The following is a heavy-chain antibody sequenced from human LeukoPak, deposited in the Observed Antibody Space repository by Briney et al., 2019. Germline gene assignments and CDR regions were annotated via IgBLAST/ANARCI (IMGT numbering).Heavy chain of an antibody. V-gene: IGHV4-59*01. CDR2: IYYSGST. CDR3: ARVPRGGYSYSNWFDP. D-gene: IGHD5-18*01. CDR1: GGSISSYY. J-gene: IGHJ5*02. Sequence: SETLSLTCTVSGGSISSYYWSWIRQPPGKGLEWIGYIYYSGSTNYNPSLKSRVTISVDTSKNQFSLKLSSVIAADTAVYYCARVPRGGYSYSNWFDPWGQGTLVTVSS.